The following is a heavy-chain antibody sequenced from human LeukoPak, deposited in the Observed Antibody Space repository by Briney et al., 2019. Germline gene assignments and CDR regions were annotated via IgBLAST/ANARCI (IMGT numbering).Heavy chain of an antibody. CDR1: GFTFSGYS. V-gene: IGHV3-21*01. Sequence: GGSLRLSCIASGFTFSGYSMNWVRQAPGKGLEWVSSISSSSSYIYYTDSLKGRFTISRDNAKNSLYLQMNSLRAEDTAVYYCARETSQKGAHYMDVWGKGTTVTISS. D-gene: IGHD3-16*01. J-gene: IGHJ6*03. CDR3: ARETSQKGAHYMDV. CDR2: ISSSSSYI.